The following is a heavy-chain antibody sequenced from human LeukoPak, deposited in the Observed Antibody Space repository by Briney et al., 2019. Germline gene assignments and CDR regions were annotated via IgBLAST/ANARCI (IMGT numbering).Heavy chain of an antibody. CDR2: INPSGGST. D-gene: IGHD6-6*01. Sequence: GASVKVSCKASGYTFTSYYMHWVRQAPGQGLEWMGIINPSGGSTSYAQKFQGRVTMTRDTSISTAYMELSRLRSDDTAVYYCARGVAARRADWFDPWGQGTLVTVSS. J-gene: IGHJ5*02. CDR1: GYTFTSYY. CDR3: ARGVAARRADWFDP. V-gene: IGHV1-46*01.